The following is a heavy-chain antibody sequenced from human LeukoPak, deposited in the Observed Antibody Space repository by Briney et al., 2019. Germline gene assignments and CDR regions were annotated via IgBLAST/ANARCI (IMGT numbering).Heavy chain of an antibody. CDR3: AASAGPINF. Sequence: GGSLRLSCAASGLSFSSYAMSWVRQAPGKGLEWVSAISGSGGGTYYADSVKGRFTISRDNSKNTLYLQMNSLRAEDTAVYYCAASAGPINFWGQGTLVTVSS. D-gene: IGHD3-10*01. V-gene: IGHV3-23*01. CDR1: GLSFSSYA. J-gene: IGHJ4*02. CDR2: ISGSGGGT.